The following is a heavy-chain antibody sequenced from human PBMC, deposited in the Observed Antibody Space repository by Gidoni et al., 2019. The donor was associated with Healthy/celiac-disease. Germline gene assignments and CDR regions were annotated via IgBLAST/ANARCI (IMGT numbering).Heavy chain of an antibody. J-gene: IGHJ6*04. V-gene: IGHV3-53*01. Sequence: EVQLVESGGGLIQPGGSLRLSCAASGFTVSSNYMSWVRQAPGKGLEWVYVIYSGGSTYDADSVKGRFTISRDNSKNTLYLQMNSLRAEDTAVYYCARSYYDPLGPLMDVWGKGTTVTVSS. CDR2: IYSGGST. D-gene: IGHD3-3*01. CDR3: ARSYYDPLGPLMDV. CDR1: GFTVSSNY.